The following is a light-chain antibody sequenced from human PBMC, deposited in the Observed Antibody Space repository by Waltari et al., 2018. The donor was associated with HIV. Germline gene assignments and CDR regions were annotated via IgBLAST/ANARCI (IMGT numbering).Light chain of an antibody. CDR1: SGYTAYA. Sequence: QLVLTQSASASASLGASVKLTCTLSSGYTAYAIAWHQQQAEKGPRYLMKVNSDGSYSRGDGIPDRFSGSSSEAERYRTISSLQSEDEADYYCQTWDTGIRVFGGGTKLTVL. V-gene: IGLV4-69*01. CDR3: QTWDTGIRV. CDR2: VNSDGSY. J-gene: IGLJ3*02.